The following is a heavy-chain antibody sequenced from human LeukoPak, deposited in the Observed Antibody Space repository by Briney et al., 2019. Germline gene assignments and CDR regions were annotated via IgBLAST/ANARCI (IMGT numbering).Heavy chain of an antibody. CDR2: INHSGST. V-gene: IGHV4-34*01. Sequence: PSETLCLTCAVYGGSFSGYYWSWIREPPGKGHEWIGEINHSGSTNYNPSLKSRVTISLDTHKNHFSLKLSSLTAAGTAVGYCARWGPYCSGGSCYQSQGFDPWGQGTLVTVSS. CDR1: GGSFSGYY. J-gene: IGHJ5*02. CDR3: ARWGPYCSGGSCYQSQGFDP. D-gene: IGHD2-15*01.